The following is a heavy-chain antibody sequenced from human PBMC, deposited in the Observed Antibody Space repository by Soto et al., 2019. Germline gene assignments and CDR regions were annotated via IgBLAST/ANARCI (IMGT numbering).Heavy chain of an antibody. CDR3: EGHYSAYSSSAWFAP. V-gene: IGHV4-59*08. J-gene: IGHJ5*02. CDR2: IFYSGST. Sequence: FCGSRIMQQPGKGLEWIGYIFYSGSTNYNPSLKSRVTISVDTSKNQFSLKLISVTAADTAVYYCEGHYSAYSSSAWFAPWGKGTLVPVSS. CDR1: FC. D-gene: IGHD6-6*01.